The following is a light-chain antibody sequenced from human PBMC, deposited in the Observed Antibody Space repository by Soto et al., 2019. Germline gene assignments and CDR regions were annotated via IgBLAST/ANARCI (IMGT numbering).Light chain of an antibody. CDR3: QQYGSSYT. Sequence: EIVLTQSPGTLSLSPGERATLSCRACQSVSSNYLAWYQQKPGQAPRLLIYGASIRATGLPDRFSGSGSGTDFTLTISRLEPEDFAVYYCQQYGSSYTFGQGTKLEIK. CDR2: GAS. CDR1: QSVSSNY. V-gene: IGKV3-20*01. J-gene: IGKJ2*01.